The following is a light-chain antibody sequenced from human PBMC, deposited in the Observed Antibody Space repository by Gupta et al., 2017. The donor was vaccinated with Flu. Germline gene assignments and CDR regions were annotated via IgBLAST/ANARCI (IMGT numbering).Light chain of an antibody. Sequence: GQTARITCGGDNSGIKTVHWYQQKSGQAPVVVVYDDSGRPSGIPERLSGSKSGNTATLNIRRVEAGDEADYYCKGWDNRSDQWVFGGGTKLIVL. J-gene: IGLJ3*02. CDR2: DDS. V-gene: IGLV3-21*02. CDR1: NSGIKT. CDR3: KGWDNRSDQWV.